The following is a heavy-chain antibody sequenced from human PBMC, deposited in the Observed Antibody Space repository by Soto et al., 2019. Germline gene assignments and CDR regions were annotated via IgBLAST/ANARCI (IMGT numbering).Heavy chain of an antibody. Sequence: KESGPTLVKPTQTLTLTCTFSGFSLSTSGVGVGWIRQPPGKAREWLALIYWDDDKRYSPSLKSRLTITKDTSKNQVVLTMTNMDPVETATYYCARQYGATAIDYWGQGTLVTVSS. CDR1: GFSLSTSGVG. CDR3: ARQYGATAIDY. CDR2: IYWDDDK. D-gene: IGHD4-17*01. V-gene: IGHV2-5*02. J-gene: IGHJ4*02.